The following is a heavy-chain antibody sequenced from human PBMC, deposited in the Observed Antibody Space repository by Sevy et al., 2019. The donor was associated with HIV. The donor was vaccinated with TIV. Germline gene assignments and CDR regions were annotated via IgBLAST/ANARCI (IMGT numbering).Heavy chain of an antibody. Sequence: ASVKVSCKASGYYFTGYYVQWVRQAPGQGLEWMGWINPNGGGTNIGQKFHGRVTMSRDTSITTAYMDLIRLGSNDTGVYYCARSVYGSGTYLNDYWGQGTLVTVSS. J-gene: IGHJ4*02. CDR1: GYYFTGYY. V-gene: IGHV1-2*02. CDR3: ARSVYGSGTYLNDY. D-gene: IGHD3-10*01. CDR2: INPNGGGT.